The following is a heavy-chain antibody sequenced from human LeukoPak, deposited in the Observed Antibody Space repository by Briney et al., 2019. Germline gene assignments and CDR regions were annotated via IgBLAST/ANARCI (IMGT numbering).Heavy chain of an antibody. Sequence: PGGSLRLSCAASGFSFSDEYMSWIRQAPGQGLEWIGEINHSGSTNYNPSLKSRVTISVDTSKNQFSLKLSSVTAADTAVYYCARAYGIAAAGRGGVANWGQGTLVTVSS. CDR1: GFSFSDEY. J-gene: IGHJ4*02. CDR3: ARAYGIAAAGRGGVAN. D-gene: IGHD6-13*01. CDR2: INHSGST. V-gene: IGHV4-34*01.